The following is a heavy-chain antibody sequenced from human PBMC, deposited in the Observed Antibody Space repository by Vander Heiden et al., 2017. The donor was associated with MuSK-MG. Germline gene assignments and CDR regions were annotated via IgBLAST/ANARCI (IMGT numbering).Heavy chain of an antibody. CDR2: INTNTGNP. V-gene: IGHV7-4-1*02. CDR1: GYNFNSYA. D-gene: IGHD2-15*01. J-gene: IGHJ4*02. CDR3: ARAARYEQADY. Sequence: QVQLVQSGSELTKRGASVKVSCKTSGYNFNSYAMNWVRQAPGQGLEWMGWINTNTGNPTYAQGFTGRFVFSLDTSVSTAYLRISSLKAEDTAIYYCARAARYEQADYWGQGTLVTVSS.